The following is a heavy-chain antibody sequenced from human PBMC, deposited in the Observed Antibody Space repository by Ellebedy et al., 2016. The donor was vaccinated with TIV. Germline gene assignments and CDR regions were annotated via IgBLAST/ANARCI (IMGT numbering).Heavy chain of an antibody. D-gene: IGHD3-10*01. J-gene: IGHJ4*02. CDR2: ISGSGGST. Sequence: GESLKISCAASGFTFSSYAMSWVRQAPGKGLEWVSDISGSGGSTYYADSVKGRFTISRDNSKNTLYLQMNSLRAEDTAVYYCAKGLWFGDYWGQGTLVTVSS. CDR1: GFTFSSYA. CDR3: AKGLWFGDY. V-gene: IGHV3-23*01.